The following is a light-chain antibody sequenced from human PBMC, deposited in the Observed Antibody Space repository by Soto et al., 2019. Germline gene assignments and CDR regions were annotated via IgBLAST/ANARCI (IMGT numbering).Light chain of an antibody. CDR3: CSYTSIGTLV. CDR2: DVS. V-gene: IGLV2-14*01. CDR1: SSDVGGYDY. J-gene: IGLJ2*01. Sequence: QSALTQPASVSGSPGQSITISCTGTSSDVGGYDYASWCHQHPGKAPKLIIYDVSNRPSGVSNRFSGSKSGNTASLTISGLQAEDEADYYCCSYTSIGTLVFGGGTKLTVL.